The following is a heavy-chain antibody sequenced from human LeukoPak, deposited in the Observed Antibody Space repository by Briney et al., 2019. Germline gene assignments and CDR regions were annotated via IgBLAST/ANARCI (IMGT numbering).Heavy chain of an antibody. CDR1: GGSISSYY. CDR2: IYYSGST. D-gene: IGHD3-10*01. Sequence: SETLSLTCTVSGGSISSYYWSWIRQPPGKGLEWIGYIYYSGSTNYNPSLKSRVTISVDTSKNQFSLKLSSVTAADTTVYYCARHSLEMVRGVPPLYCWGQGTLVTVSS. V-gene: IGHV4-59*08. J-gene: IGHJ4*02. CDR3: ARHSLEMVRGVPPLYC.